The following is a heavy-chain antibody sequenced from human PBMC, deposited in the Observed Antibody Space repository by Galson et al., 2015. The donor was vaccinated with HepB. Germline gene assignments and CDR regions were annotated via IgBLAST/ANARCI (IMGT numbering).Heavy chain of an antibody. Sequence: SLRLSCAASGFMFSSYWMTWVRQAPGKGLEWVANIKQDGSEKYYVDSVKGRFSIYRDNDKNSLFLQMNSLRAEDTAVHYCARDHPYDFWSGRLDVWGKGTTVTVSS. D-gene: IGHD3-3*01. CDR2: IKQDGSEK. CDR1: GFMFSSYW. CDR3: ARDHPYDFWSGRLDV. J-gene: IGHJ6*04. V-gene: IGHV3-7*03.